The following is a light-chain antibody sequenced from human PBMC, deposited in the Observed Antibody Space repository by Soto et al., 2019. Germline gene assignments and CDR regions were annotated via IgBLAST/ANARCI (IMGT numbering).Light chain of an antibody. CDR2: DVS. Sequence: QSVLTQPRSVSGSPGQSVTISCTGTSSDVGGYNYVSWYQQHPGKAPKLMIYDVSKRPSGVPDRFSGSKSGNTASLTISGLQAEDEADYYCCSYAGSYSLYVFGSGTKVPV. CDR1: SSDVGGYNY. CDR3: CSYAGSYSLYV. V-gene: IGLV2-11*01. J-gene: IGLJ1*01.